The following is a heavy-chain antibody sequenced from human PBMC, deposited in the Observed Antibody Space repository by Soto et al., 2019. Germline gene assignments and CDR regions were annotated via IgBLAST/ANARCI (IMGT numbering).Heavy chain of an antibody. J-gene: IGHJ6*02. Sequence: GASVKVSCKASGYTFTSYYMHWVRQAPGQGLEWMGIINPSGGSTSYAQKFQGRVTMTRDTSTSTVYMELSSLRSEDTAVYYCARDSTRTSGSGWQKWYYYGMDVWGQGTTVTVSS. CDR1: GYTFTSYY. CDR2: INPSGGST. D-gene: IGHD6-19*01. CDR3: ARDSTRTSGSGWQKWYYYGMDV. V-gene: IGHV1-46*01.